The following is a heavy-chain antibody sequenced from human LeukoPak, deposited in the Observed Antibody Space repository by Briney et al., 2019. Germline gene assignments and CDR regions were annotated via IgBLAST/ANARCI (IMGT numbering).Heavy chain of an antibody. J-gene: IGHJ5*02. D-gene: IGHD3-10*01. Sequence: PGRSLRLSCAASGFTFSDYGMHWVRQAPGKGLEWVAVIWYDGSNKYSADSVKGRFTISRDYSKNTLFLQMNSLRAEDTAVYYCAKGAYYYGSGGYCFDHWGQGTLVTVST. CDR2: IWYDGSNK. CDR1: GFTFSDYG. V-gene: IGHV3-33*06. CDR3: AKGAYYYGSGGYCFDH.